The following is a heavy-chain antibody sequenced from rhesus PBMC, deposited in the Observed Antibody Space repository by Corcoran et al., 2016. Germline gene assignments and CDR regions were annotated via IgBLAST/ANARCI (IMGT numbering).Heavy chain of an antibody. CDR2: IYGSVSST. D-gene: IGHD3-9*01. V-gene: IGHV4-169*02. CDR3: ASNEDDYGYYYNV. Sequence: QLQLQESGPGLVKPSETLSVTCAVSGGSISSSYWSWIRQAPGKGLEWIGYIYGSVSSTNYNPSLKSRVTLSVDTSKNQLSLKLSSVTTADTAVYYWASNEDDYGYYYNVWGQGVLVTVSS. J-gene: IGHJ4*01. CDR1: GGSISSSY.